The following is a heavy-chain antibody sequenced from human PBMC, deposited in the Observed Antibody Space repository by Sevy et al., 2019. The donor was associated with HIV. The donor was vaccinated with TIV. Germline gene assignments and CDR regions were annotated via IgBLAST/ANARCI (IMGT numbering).Heavy chain of an antibody. CDR1: GFTFDDYA. D-gene: IGHD6-19*01. CDR2: SSWNRGSI. J-gene: IGHJ5*01. Sequence: SLRLSCVASGFTFDDYAMHWVRQAPGKGPEWVSGSSWNRGSIGYAESVKGRFTISRDNAKNSLYLQMNSLRVEDTALYYCAKGIGYSNGWYSWFDSWGQGTLVTVSS. CDR3: AKGIGYSNGWYSWFDS. V-gene: IGHV3-9*01.